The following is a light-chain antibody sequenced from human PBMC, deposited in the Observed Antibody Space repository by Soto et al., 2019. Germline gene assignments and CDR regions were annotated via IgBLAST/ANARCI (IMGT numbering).Light chain of an antibody. CDR1: QSVSSSY. CDR2: GAS. Sequence: EIVMTQSPATLSLSPGERATLSCRASQSVSSSYLSWYQQKPGQAPRLLIYGASTRATGIPARFSGSGSGTDFTLTISSLQAEDFAVYYCQQDYDLVTFGGGTKVEIK. V-gene: IGKV3D-7*01. J-gene: IGKJ4*01. CDR3: QQDYDLVT.